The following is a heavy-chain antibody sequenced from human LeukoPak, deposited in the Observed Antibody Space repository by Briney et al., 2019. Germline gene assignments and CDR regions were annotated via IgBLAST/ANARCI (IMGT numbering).Heavy chain of an antibody. V-gene: IGHV1-8*02. CDR1: GGTFSSYA. J-gene: IGHJ4*02. Sequence: ASVKVSCKASGGTFSSYAISWVRQAPGQGLEWMGWMNPNSGNTGYAQKFQGRVTMTRNTSISTAYMELSSLRSEDTAVYYCARDLGSSGWYSPSYFDYWGQGTLVTVSP. CDR2: MNPNSGNT. D-gene: IGHD6-19*01. CDR3: ARDLGSSGWYSPSYFDY.